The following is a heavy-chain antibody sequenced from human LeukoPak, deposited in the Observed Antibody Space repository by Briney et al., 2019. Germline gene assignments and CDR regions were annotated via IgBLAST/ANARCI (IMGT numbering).Heavy chain of an antibody. CDR3: AGDLRGAFFFDY. V-gene: IGHV1-69*06. D-gene: IGHD2-15*01. Sequence: ASVKVSCKASEATFNSYAISWVRQVPGQGLEWMGGIFPVLGSPNYAQKFQGRVTITSDKSTRTVSMELSSLRSEDTAIYYCAGDLRGAFFFDYWGQGTLVTVSS. CDR1: EATFNSYA. CDR2: IFPVLGSP. J-gene: IGHJ4*02.